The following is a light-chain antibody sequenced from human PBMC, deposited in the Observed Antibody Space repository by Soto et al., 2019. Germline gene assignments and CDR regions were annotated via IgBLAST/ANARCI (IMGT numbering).Light chain of an antibody. CDR3: QHYDPLIP. CDR2: DAS. J-gene: IGKJ5*01. Sequence: IESSYWRSSLSASVGDRVTITCQASQDISNYLNWYQQKPGKAPKLLIYDASNLETGVPSRFSGSGSGTDFTFTISSLHPEDIATYHRQHYDPLIPLCQAPRPAIK. CDR1: QDISNY. V-gene: IGKV1-33*01.